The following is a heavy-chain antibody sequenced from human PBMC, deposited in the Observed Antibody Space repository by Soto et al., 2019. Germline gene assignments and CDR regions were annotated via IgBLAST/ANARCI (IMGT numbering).Heavy chain of an antibody. CDR3: TTDSYINMKIVRFEY. V-gene: IGHV3-15*07. Sequence: GGSLRLSCAASGFIFSNAWINWVRQAPGKGLEWVGRIKSKADGGTTDFAAPVKGRFAISRDDSKNMMYMEMSSLRTEDTAVYYCTTDSYINMKIVRFEYWGHGPLVTVSS. D-gene: IGHD3-22*01. J-gene: IGHJ4*01. CDR1: GFIFSNAW. CDR2: IKSKADGGTT.